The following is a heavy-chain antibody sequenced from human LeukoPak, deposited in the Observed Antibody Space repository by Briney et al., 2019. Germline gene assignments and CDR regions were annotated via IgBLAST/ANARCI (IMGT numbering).Heavy chain of an antibody. J-gene: IGHJ4*02. D-gene: IGHD3-9*01. V-gene: IGHV4-30-4*01. CDR1: GGSISNGDYY. Sequence: SQTLSLTCTVSGGSISNGDYYWSWIRQPPGKGLEWIGYIYYSGSTYYNPSLKSRVTISVDTSKNQFSLKLSSVTAADTAVYYCATLLRYFDWSLRYYFDYWGQGTLVTVSS. CDR2: IYYSGST. CDR3: ATLLRYFDWSLRYYFDY.